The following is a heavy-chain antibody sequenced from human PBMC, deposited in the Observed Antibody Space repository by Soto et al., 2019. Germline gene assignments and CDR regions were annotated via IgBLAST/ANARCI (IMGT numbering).Heavy chain of an antibody. V-gene: IGHV3-7*05. CDR3: ARDPSYGSGSYRYYYYYGMDV. J-gene: IGHJ6*02. Sequence: PGGSLRLSCAASGFTFSSYWMSWVCQAPGKGLEWVANIKQDGSEKYYVDSVKGRFTISRDNAKNSLYLQMNSLRAEDTAVYYCARDPSYGSGSYRYYYYYGMDVWGQGTTVTVSS. CDR2: IKQDGSEK. D-gene: IGHD3-10*01. CDR1: GFTFSSYW.